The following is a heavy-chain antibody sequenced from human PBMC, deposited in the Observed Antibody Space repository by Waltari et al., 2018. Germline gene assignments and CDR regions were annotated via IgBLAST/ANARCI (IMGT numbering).Heavy chain of an antibody. CDR2: SNTNPGNP. CDR1: GGTFSSYA. V-gene: IGHV7-4-1*02. Sequence: QVQLVQSGAEVKKPGSSVKVSCKASGGTFSSYAMNWVRQAPGQGLEWMGWSNTNPGNPTYAQGFTGRVVFSLDTSVSTAYLQISSLKAEDTAVYYCAREWDSSSRGWFDPWGQGTLVTVSS. CDR3: AREWDSSSRGWFDP. J-gene: IGHJ5*02. D-gene: IGHD6-6*01.